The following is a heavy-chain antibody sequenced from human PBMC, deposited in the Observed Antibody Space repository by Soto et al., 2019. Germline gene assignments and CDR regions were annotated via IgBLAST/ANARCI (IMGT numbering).Heavy chain of an antibody. J-gene: IGHJ3*02. Sequence: AGGFLRLSCAASGFTFISYDMHRVRQATGKGLEWVSAIGTAGDTYYPGSVKGRFTISRENAKNSLYLQMSSLRAEDTAVYYCARGGWLDAFDIWGQGTMVTVSS. CDR2: IGTAGDT. CDR1: GFTFISYD. CDR3: ARGGWLDAFDI. D-gene: IGHD6-19*01. V-gene: IGHV3-13*01.